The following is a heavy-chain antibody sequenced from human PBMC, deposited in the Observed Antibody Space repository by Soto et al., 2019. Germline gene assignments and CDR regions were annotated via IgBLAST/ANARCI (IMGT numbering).Heavy chain of an antibody. J-gene: IGHJ4*02. D-gene: IGHD6-6*01. CDR1: GFTFSSYS. V-gene: IGHV3-21*01. CDR3: ARDPYSSSPAENY. Sequence: NPGGSLRLSCAASGFTFSSYSMNWVRQAPGKGLEWVSSISSSSSYIYYADSVKGRFTISRDNAKNSLYLQMNSLRAEDTAVYYCARDPYSSSPAENYWGQGTLVTVSS. CDR2: ISSSSSYI.